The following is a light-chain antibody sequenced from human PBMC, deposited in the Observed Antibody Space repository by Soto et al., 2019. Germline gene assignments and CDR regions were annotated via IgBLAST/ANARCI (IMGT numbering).Light chain of an antibody. CDR2: AAS. V-gene: IGKV1-39*01. J-gene: IGKJ1*01. CDR1: QNISTY. CDR3: QQSYITSYT. Sequence: DIRMTQSPSSLSASVGDRVTITCRASQNISTYLNWYQQKSGKAPKLLIYAASSLQGGVPSRFSGSGSGTDFILTINSLKPEDFATYYCQQSYITSYTFGQGTKVEIK.